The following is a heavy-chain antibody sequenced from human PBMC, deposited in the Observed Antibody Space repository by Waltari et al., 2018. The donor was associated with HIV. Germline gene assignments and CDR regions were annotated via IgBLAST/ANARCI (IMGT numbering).Heavy chain of an antibody. CDR1: GGTVSSYA. Sequence: QVQLVQSGAEVKKPGSSVKVSCKSSGGTVSSYAVSWVRQAPGQGLELMCGIFPLFGTVHYAQKFEGRVTITADGSTSTVYMELSSLRSEDTAVYYCARDKAHNDVWSGYVSWGQGTLVTVSS. J-gene: IGHJ5*02. CDR2: IFPLFGTV. V-gene: IGHV1-69*01. D-gene: IGHD3-3*01. CDR3: ARDKAHNDVWSGYVS.